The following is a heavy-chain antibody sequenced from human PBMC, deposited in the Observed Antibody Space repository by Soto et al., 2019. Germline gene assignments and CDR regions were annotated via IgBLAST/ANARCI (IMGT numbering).Heavy chain of an antibody. V-gene: IGHV3-23*01. CDR1: GFTFSSYA. J-gene: IGHJ3*02. Sequence: EVQLLESGGGLVQPGGSLRLSCAASGFTFSSYAMSSVRQAPGKGLEWVSAISGSGGSKYYADSVKGRFTISRDNSKNTLYLQMNSLRAEDTAVYYCAKIPHSSSWYLDAFDIWGQGTMVTVSS. CDR2: ISGSGGSK. D-gene: IGHD6-13*01. CDR3: AKIPHSSSWYLDAFDI.